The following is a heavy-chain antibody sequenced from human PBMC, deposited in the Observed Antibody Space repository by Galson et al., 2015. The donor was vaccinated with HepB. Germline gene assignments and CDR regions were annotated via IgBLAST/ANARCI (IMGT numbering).Heavy chain of an antibody. J-gene: IGHJ3*02. CDR2: ISSSSSYI. V-gene: IGHV3-21*01. D-gene: IGHD3-22*01. CDR3: ARSVYYYDSSGYYLDAFDI. CDR1: GFTFSSYS. Sequence: SLRLSCAASGFTFSSYSMNWVRQAPGKGLEWASSISSSSSYIYYADSVKGRFTISRDNAKNSLYLQMNSLRAEDTAVYYCARSVYYYDSSGYYLDAFDIWGQGTMVTVSS.